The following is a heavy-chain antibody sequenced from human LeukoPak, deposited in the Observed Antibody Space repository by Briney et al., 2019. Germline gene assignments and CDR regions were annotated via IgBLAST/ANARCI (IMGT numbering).Heavy chain of an antibody. CDR1: NFTFSSFS. CDR2: ISGSGGST. J-gene: IGHJ6*03. D-gene: IGHD3-16*01. Sequence: GGSLRLSCAASNFTFSSFSMSWVRQAPGKGLEWVSAISGSGGSTYYADSVKGRFTISRDNSKNTLYLQMNRLTAEDTAVYYCAKPGGGGPSRLSYYYIDVWGKGTTVIVSS. V-gene: IGHV3-23*01. CDR3: AKPGGGGPSRLSYYYIDV.